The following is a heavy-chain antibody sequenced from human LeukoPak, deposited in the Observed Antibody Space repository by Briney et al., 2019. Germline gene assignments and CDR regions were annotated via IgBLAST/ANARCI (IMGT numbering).Heavy chain of an antibody. J-gene: IGHJ4*02. CDR1: GYPFTGYY. CDR2: INPNSGGT. CDR3: ARDRDQGFSI. D-gene: IGHD2-2*01. V-gene: IGHV1-2*02. Sequence: ASVKVSCKASGYPFTGYYMHWVRQAPGQGLEWMGWINPNSGGTNNAQKFQGRVTMTRDTSISTAYMELSRLRSDDTAVYYCARDRDQGFSIWGQGTLVTVSS.